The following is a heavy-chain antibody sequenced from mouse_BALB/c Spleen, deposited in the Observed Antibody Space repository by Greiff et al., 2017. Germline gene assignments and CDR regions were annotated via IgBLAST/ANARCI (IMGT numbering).Heavy chain of an antibody. D-gene: IGHD3-2*02. J-gene: IGHJ4*01. V-gene: IGHV3-2*02. CDR3: AREALRGAMDY. CDR2: ISYSGST. CDR1: GYSITSDYA. Sequence: DVHLVESGPGLVKPSQSLSLTCTVTGYSITSDYAWNWIRQFPGNKLEWMGYISYSGSTSYNPSLKSRISITRDTSKNQFFLQLNSVTTEDTATYYCAREALRGAMDYWGQGTSVTVSS.